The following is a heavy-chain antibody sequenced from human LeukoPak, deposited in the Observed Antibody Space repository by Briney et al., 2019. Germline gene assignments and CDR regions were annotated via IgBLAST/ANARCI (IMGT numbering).Heavy chain of an antibody. Sequence: GGSLRLSCAASGLTFSSYWMTWVRHAPGKGLEWVANIKLEGTEKYYVDSVKGRFTISRDNAKNSLDLQMNSLRAEDTAVYYCAKESSSTANNFDNWGQGTLVTVSS. CDR3: AKESSSTANNFDN. V-gene: IGHV3-7*01. D-gene: IGHD2/OR15-2a*01. J-gene: IGHJ4*02. CDR2: IKLEGTEK. CDR1: GLTFSSYW.